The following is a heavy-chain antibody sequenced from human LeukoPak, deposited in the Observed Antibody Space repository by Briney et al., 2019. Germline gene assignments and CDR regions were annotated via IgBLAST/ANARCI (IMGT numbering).Heavy chain of an antibody. CDR1: GYTFTGYY. J-gene: IGHJ3*02. D-gene: IGHD3-22*01. Sequence: ASVRVSCNASGYTFTGYYMHWVRQAPGQALEWMGRTNPNSGGTHYAQKLQGRVTMTRDTSISTAYMEVRRLRSDDTAVYSWARDWSDSSGDQHVFAMWGERTIVTVSS. CDR3: ARDWSDSSGDQHVFAM. CDR2: TNPNSGGT. V-gene: IGHV1-2*06.